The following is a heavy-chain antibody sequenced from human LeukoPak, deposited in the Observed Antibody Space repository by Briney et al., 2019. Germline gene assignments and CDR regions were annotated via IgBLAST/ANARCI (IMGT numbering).Heavy chain of an antibody. Sequence: EASVKVSCKASGGTFSSYAISWVRQAPGQGLEWMGGIIPIFGTADYAQKFQGRVTITADESTSTAYMELSSLRSEDTAVYYCARSSTSYFVYGFYYYGMDVWGQGTTVTVSS. CDR2: IIPIFGTA. J-gene: IGHJ6*02. CDR3: ARSSTSYFVYGFYYYGMDV. D-gene: IGHD2-2*01. V-gene: IGHV1-69*13. CDR1: GGTFSSYA.